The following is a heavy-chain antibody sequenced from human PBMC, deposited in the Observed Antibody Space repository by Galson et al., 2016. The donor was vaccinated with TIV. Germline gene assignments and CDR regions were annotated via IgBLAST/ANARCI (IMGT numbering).Heavy chain of an antibody. V-gene: IGHV4-39*07. CDR1: GSSISSITYY. Sequence: TLSLTCTVSGSSISSITYYWGWIRQPPGKGLEWIGNIYYTGKTYSNPSLKSRLTLSVDTSKNQFSLKLSSVTAADTAVYYCMREGSTVTMHHYFGMDVWGQGTSVTVSS. CDR3: MREGSTVTMHHYFGMDV. J-gene: IGHJ6*02. CDR2: IYYTGKT. D-gene: IGHD4-17*01.